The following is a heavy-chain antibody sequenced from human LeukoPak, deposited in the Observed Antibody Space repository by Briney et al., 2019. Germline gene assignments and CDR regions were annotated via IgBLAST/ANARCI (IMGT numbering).Heavy chain of an antibody. CDR3: ARGPPYIVVVTAIGFFDY. CDR2: INHSGST. D-gene: IGHD2-21*02. V-gene: IGHV4-4*02. Sequence: TSETLSLTCAVSGDSITSDKWWTWVRQPPGKGLEWIGEINHSGSTNYNPSLKSRVTISVDTSKNQFSLKLISVTAADTAVYYCARGPPYIVVVTAIGFFDYWGQGTLVTVSS. J-gene: IGHJ4*02. CDR1: GDSITSDKW.